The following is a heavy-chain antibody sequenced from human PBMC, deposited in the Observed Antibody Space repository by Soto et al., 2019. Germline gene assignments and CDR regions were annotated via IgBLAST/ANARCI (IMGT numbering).Heavy chain of an antibody. CDR1: GYTYINYD. D-gene: IGHD5-12*01. CDR2: MNPHTGHT. J-gene: IGHJ4*02. CDR3: TTHSGYYDFDY. Sequence: QVPLVQSGAEVERPGASVKVSCKASGYTYINYDINWVRLAPGRGLEWMGWMNPHTGHTGYAREFQGRVTMTRNSSISTAFMELSSLKSEDTAVYYCTTHSGYYDFDYWGQGTLVTVSS. V-gene: IGHV1-8*01.